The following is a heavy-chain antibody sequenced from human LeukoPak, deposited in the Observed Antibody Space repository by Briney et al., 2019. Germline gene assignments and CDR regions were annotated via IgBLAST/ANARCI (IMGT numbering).Heavy chain of an antibody. Sequence: PSETLSLTCTVSGGSISSYYWSWIRQPPGKGLEWIGYIYYSGSTNYNPSLKSRVTISVDTSKNQFSLKLSSVTAADTAVYYCARAPGGDKGYYYYYMDVWGKGTTVTVSS. D-gene: IGHD3-16*01. CDR3: ARAPGGDKGYYYYYMDV. CDR1: GGSISSYY. J-gene: IGHJ6*03. CDR2: IYYSGST. V-gene: IGHV4-59*12.